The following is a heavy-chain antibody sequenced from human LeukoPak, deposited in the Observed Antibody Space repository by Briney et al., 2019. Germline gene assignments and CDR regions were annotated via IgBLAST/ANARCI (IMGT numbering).Heavy chain of an antibody. V-gene: IGHV4-31*03. CDR2: IYYSGST. Sequence: SETLSLTCTVSGGSISSGGYYWSWIRQHPGKGLEWIGYIYYSGSTYYNPSLKSRVTISVDTSKNQFSLKPSSVTAADTAVYYCARGARGSYSYWGQGTLVTVSS. D-gene: IGHD1-26*01. CDR1: GGSISSGGYY. J-gene: IGHJ4*02. CDR3: ARGARGSYSY.